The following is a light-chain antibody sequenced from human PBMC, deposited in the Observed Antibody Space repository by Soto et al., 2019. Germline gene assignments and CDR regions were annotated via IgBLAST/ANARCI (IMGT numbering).Light chain of an antibody. V-gene: IGKV1-9*01. J-gene: IGKJ5*01. CDR3: QQLNSYPIT. CDR2: AAS. CDR1: QGISTF. Sequence: IQLTQSPSSLSASVGDRVTFTCRASQGISTFLAWYQQKAGKAPKPLIYAASTLQSGVSSRFSGSGSGTDFTLTITSMQTEASAPYYCQQLNSYPITFGHGTRLEIK.